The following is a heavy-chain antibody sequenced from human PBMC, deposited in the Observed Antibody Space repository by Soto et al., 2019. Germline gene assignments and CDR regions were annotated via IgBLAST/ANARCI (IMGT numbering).Heavy chain of an antibody. V-gene: IGHV1-46*01. CDR2: INPSGGST. J-gene: IGHJ5*02. Sequence: AASVKVSCKASGYTFTSYYMHWVRQAPGQGLEWMGIINPSGGSTSYAQKFQGRVTMTGDTSTSTVYMELSSLRSEDTAVYYCARDKGLIAARPEPGNWFDPWGQGTLVTVSS. D-gene: IGHD6-6*01. CDR1: GYTFTSYY. CDR3: ARDKGLIAARPEPGNWFDP.